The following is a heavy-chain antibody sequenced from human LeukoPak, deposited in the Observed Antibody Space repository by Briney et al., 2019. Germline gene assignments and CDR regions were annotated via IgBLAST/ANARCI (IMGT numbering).Heavy chain of an antibody. V-gene: IGHV3-66*01. CDR2: IYSGGST. D-gene: IGHD5-12*01. Sequence: GGSLRLSCAASGSTVSSNYMSWVRQAPGKGLEWVSVIYSGGSTYYADSVKGRFTISRDNSKNTLYLQMNSLRAEDTAVYYCARERAATSGMDVWGQGTTVTVSS. CDR3: ARERAATSGMDV. CDR1: GSTVSSNY. J-gene: IGHJ6*02.